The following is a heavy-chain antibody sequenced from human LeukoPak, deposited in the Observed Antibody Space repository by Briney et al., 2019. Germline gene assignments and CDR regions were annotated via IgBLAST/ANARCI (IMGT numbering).Heavy chain of an antibody. CDR3: AREDCSSTSCYTYAFDI. CDR1: GFTFSSYS. J-gene: IGHJ3*02. D-gene: IGHD2-2*02. Sequence: GGSLRLSCAASGFTFSSYSMNWVRQAPGKRLEWVSSISSSSSYIYYADSLKGRFTISRDNAKNSLYLQMNSLRAEDTAVYYCAREDCSSTSCYTYAFDIWGQGTMVTVSS. V-gene: IGHV3-21*01. CDR2: ISSSSSYI.